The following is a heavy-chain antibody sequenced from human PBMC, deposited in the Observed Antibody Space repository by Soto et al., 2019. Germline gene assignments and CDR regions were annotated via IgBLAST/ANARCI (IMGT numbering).Heavy chain of an antibody. D-gene: IGHD2-2*01. CDR1: GGSLRSGSYY. CDR3: ARDSRGRQDH. V-gene: IGHV4-61*01. CDR2: IYHGGAT. J-gene: IGHJ4*02. Sequence: SETLSLTCPVSGGSLRSGSYYWSWIRQPPGKGLEWIGYIYHGGATTYNASLKSRVTISVDTSKNQFFLKVNSVPAADTAVYFCARDSRGRQDHWGQGTPVTVSA.